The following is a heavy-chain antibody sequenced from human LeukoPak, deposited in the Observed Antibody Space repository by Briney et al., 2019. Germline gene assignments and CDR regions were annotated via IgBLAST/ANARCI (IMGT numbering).Heavy chain of an antibody. J-gene: IGHJ4*02. D-gene: IGHD3-10*01. CDR3: ARLSRGSLADY. Sequence: PSETLSLTCTVSGGSISNYYWSWIRQPPGKGLEWIGYFYYSGSTNYNPSLKSRVTISVDTSKNQFSLKLNSVTAADTAVYYCARLSRGSLADYWGQGTLVTVSS. CDR1: GGSISNYY. V-gene: IGHV4-59*01. CDR2: FYYSGST.